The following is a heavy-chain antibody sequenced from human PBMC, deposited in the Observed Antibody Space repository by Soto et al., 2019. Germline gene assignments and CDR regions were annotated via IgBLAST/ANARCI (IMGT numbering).Heavy chain of an antibody. Sequence: QVQLVESGGGVVQPGMSLRLSCAASGFTFENFGMHWVGQAPGKGLEWVAVIAYDGSSKYYADSVKGRFTISRDNSNNTPYLQMNSVRVEDTAVSCCAMSLYGVPGCEFDPTGQGTLVTLSS. J-gene: IGHJ5*02. D-gene: IGHD3-10*01. CDR1: GFTFENFG. CDR3: AMSLYGVPGCEFDP. CDR2: IAYDGSSK. V-gene: IGHV3-30*03.